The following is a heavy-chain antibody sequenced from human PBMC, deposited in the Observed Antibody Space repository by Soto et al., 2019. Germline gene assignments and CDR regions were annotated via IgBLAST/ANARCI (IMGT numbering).Heavy chain of an antibody. V-gene: IGHV3-48*02. Sequence: GGSLRLSCTASGFTFSSRAMNWVRQFPGRGLEWVSYISSSSSNIDYADSVKGRFTVSRDNAKNSLYLQMNTLRDEDTAVYYCASDRSLGSNWYYYLESWGQGTLATVSS. D-gene: IGHD1-20*01. CDR1: GFTFSSRA. CDR3: ASDRSLGSNWYYYLES. CDR2: ISSSSSNI. J-gene: IGHJ4*02.